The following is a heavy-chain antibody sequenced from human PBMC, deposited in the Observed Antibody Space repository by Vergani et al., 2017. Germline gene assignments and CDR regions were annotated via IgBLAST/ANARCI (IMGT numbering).Heavy chain of an antibody. CDR2: IYHSGST. Sequence: QVQQQESGPGLVKPSETLSLTCAVSGYSISSGYYWGWIRQPPGKGLEWIGSIYHSGSTYYNPSLKSRVTISVDTSKNQFSLKLSSVTAADTAVYYCARRSYGDHDYWGQGTLVTVSS. D-gene: IGHD4-17*01. CDR3: ARRSYGDHDY. J-gene: IGHJ4*02. CDR1: GYSISSGYY. V-gene: IGHV4-38-2*01.